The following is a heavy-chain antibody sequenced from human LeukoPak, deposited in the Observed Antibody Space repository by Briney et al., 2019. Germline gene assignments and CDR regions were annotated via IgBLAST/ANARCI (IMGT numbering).Heavy chain of an antibody. Sequence: ASVKVSCKASGYTFTGYYMHWVRQAPGQGLEWMGWINPNSGGTNYAQKFQGRVTMTRDTSISTAYMELSRLRSDDTAVYYCARDFPKLPATRWFDPWGQGTLVTVSS. J-gene: IGHJ5*02. CDR2: INPNSGGT. CDR3: ARDFPKLPATRWFDP. CDR1: GYTFTGYY. V-gene: IGHV1-2*02. D-gene: IGHD4-23*01.